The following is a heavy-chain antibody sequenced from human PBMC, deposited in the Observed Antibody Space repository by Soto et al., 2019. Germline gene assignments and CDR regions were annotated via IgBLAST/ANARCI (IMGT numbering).Heavy chain of an antibody. CDR2: ISDDGSSK. V-gene: IGHV3-30-3*01. D-gene: IGHD4-17*01. CDR3: TRADLTVTLSVFDP. Sequence: QVQLVEYGGGVVQPGRSLRLYSAASGFIFSSYAIHWVRHAPVKGLEWVAVISDDGSSKYYADSVKGRFTISRDNSKNTLYLQMNSLSAEDTAVYYCTRADLTVTLSVFDPWGQGTLVTVSS. J-gene: IGHJ5*02. CDR1: GFIFSSYA.